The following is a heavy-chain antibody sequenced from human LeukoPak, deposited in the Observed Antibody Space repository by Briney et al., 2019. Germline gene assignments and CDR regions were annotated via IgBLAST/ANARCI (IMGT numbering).Heavy chain of an antibody. V-gene: IGHV1-2*02. Sequence: GASVKVSCKASGYTFTGYYMHWVRQAPGQGLEWMGWINPNSGGTNYAQKFQGRVTMTRDTSISTAYMELSRLRSDDTAVYYCARDNGSGSYYYYMDVWGKGTTVTISS. D-gene: IGHD3-10*01. CDR3: ARDNGSGSYYYYMDV. J-gene: IGHJ6*03. CDR2: INPNSGGT. CDR1: GYTFTGYY.